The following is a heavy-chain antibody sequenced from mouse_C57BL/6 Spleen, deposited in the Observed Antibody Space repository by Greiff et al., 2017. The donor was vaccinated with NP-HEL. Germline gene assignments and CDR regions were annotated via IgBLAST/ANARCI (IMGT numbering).Heavy chain of an antibody. V-gene: IGHV1-50*01. D-gene: IGHD2-2*01. CDR2: IDPSDSYT. Sequence: QVQLQQPGAELVKPGASVKLSCKASGYTFTSYWMQWVKQRPGQGLEWIGEIDPSDSYTNYNQKFKGKATLTVDTSSSTAYMQLSSLTSEDSAVYYCARGISTMVTFDYWGQGTTLTVSS. CDR3: ARGISTMVTFDY. J-gene: IGHJ2*01. CDR1: GYTFTSYW.